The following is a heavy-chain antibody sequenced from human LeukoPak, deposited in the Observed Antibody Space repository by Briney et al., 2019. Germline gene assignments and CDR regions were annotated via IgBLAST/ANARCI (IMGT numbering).Heavy chain of an antibody. J-gene: IGHJ4*02. CDR2: IFYSGST. CDR1: GDSISSYY. V-gene: IGHV4-59*01. Sequence: PSETLSLTCTVSGDSISSYYWSWIRQPPGKGLEWIGYIFYSGSTNYNPSLKSRVTISVDTSKNQFSPKLSSVTAADTAVYYCARGEWDLLFDYWGQGTLVTVSS. D-gene: IGHD1-26*01. CDR3: ARGEWDLLFDY.